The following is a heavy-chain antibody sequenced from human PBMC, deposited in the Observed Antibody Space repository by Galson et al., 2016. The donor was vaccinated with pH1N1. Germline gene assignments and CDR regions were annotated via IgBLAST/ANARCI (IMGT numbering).Heavy chain of an antibody. CDR2: VYWDDDK. Sequence: PALVKPPQTLTLTCTFSGFSLSTRRVGVGWIRQPPGKALEWLALVYWDDDKRYSPSLTTRLTITQDTSRNQVVLTMTNMHPVDTGTYYCARQFGGCTDGSCQPRRSEFWGQGNLVIVSS. CDR3: ARQFGGCTDGSCQPRRSEF. CDR1: GFSLSTRRVG. J-gene: IGHJ4*02. D-gene: IGHD3-16*01. V-gene: IGHV2-5*02.